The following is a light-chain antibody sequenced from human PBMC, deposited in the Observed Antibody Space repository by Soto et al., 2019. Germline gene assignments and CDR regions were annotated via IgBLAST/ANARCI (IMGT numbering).Light chain of an antibody. J-gene: IGLJ2*01. Sequence: VVTQPPSVSGAPGQRVTISCTGSSSNIGAGYDVHWYQQLPGTAPKLLIYGNSNRPSGVPDRFSGSKSGTSASLAITGLQAEDEADYYCQSYDSSLSVVFGGGTKVTVL. V-gene: IGLV1-40*01. CDR3: QSYDSSLSVV. CDR2: GNS. CDR1: SSNIGAGYD.